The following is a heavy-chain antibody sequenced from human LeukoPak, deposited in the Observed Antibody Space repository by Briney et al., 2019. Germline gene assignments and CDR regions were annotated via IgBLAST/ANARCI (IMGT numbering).Heavy chain of an antibody. CDR1: GFTFSSYT. Sequence: GGSLRLSCAASGFTFSSYTMNWVRQAPGRGLEWVSSISSSSSYIYYADSLKGRFTISGDNAKNSLYLQMNSLRAEDTAFYYCARDGEWLVQDYWGQGTLVTVSS. J-gene: IGHJ4*02. V-gene: IGHV3-21*01. CDR2: ISSSSSYI. D-gene: IGHD6-19*01. CDR3: ARDGEWLVQDY.